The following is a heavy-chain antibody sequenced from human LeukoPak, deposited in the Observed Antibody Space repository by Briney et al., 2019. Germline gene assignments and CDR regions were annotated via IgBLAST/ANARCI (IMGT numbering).Heavy chain of an antibody. V-gene: IGHV4-39*01. J-gene: IGHJ1*01. CDR3: ARGGNYDSSGSRAEYFRH. Sequence: SETLSLTCTVSGGSLSSSTYYWGWLRQPPGKGLEWIGSIYYSGRTYYNPSLKSRVTISVDTSKNQFSLKLSSVTAAYTAGYCCARGGNYDSSGSRAEYFRHWGQGTLVTVSS. D-gene: IGHD3-22*01. CDR2: IYYSGRT. CDR1: GGSLSSSTYY.